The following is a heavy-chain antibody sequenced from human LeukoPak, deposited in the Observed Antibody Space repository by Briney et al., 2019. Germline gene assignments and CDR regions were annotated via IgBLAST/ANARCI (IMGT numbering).Heavy chain of an antibody. V-gene: IGHV3-74*01. Sequence: GGSLRLSCAASGFTFSSYWMHWVRQAPGKGLVWVSRINSDGSNTSYADSVKGRFTISRDNAKNTLYLQMNSLRAEDTAVYYCARGQWLVLMGIDYWGQGTLVTVSS. CDR3: ARGQWLVLMGIDY. CDR2: INSDGSNT. J-gene: IGHJ4*02. D-gene: IGHD6-19*01. CDR1: GFTFSSYW.